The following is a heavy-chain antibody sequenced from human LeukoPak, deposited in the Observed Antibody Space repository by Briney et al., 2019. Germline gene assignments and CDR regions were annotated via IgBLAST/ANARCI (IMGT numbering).Heavy chain of an antibody. CDR2: INHSGST. V-gene: IGHV4-34*01. CDR1: GGSFSGYY. Sequence: SETLSLTCAVYGGSFSGYYWSWIRQPPGKGLEWIGEINHSGSTNYNPSLKSRVTISVDTSKNQFSLKLSSVTAADTAVYYCARDSRGGYAYWGQGTPVTVSS. J-gene: IGHJ4*02. D-gene: IGHD5-12*01. CDR3: ARDSRGGYAY.